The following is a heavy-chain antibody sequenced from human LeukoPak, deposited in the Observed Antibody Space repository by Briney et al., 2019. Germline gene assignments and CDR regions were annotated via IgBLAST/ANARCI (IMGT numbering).Heavy chain of an antibody. CDR2: ISGSGGST. Sequence: GASLRLSCAASGFTFSSYAMSWVRQAPGKGLEWVSAISGSGGSTYYADSVKGRFTISRDNSKNTLYLQMNSLRAEDTAVYYCAKKPYYDFWSGYSPPDYWGQGTLVTVSS. J-gene: IGHJ4*02. D-gene: IGHD3-3*01. V-gene: IGHV3-23*01. CDR3: AKKPYYDFWSGYSPPDY. CDR1: GFTFSSYA.